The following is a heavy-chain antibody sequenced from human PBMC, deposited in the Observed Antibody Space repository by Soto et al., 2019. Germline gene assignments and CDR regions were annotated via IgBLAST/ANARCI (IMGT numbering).Heavy chain of an antibody. CDR2: ISAYNGNT. Sequence: ASVKVSCKASGYTFTSYGISWVRQAPGQGLEWMGWISAYNGNTNYAQKLQGRVTMTTDTSTSTAYMELRSLRSDDTAVYYCARDTYYYGSGDCSFDYWGQGPLVTVSS. V-gene: IGHV1-18*01. D-gene: IGHD3-10*01. J-gene: IGHJ4*02. CDR1: GYTFTSYG. CDR3: ARDTYYYGSGDCSFDY.